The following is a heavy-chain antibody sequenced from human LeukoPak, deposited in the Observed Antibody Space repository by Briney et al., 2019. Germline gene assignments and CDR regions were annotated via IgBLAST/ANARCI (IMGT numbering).Heavy chain of an antibody. CDR2: MNPNSGNT. Sequence: ASVKVSCKASGYTFTNYDINWVRQATGQGLEWMGWMNPNSGNTGYAQKFQGRVTITADESTSTAYMELSSLRSEDTAVYYCAREGSSYFDYWGQGTLVTVSS. V-gene: IGHV1-8*03. CDR3: AREGSSYFDY. D-gene: IGHD1-26*01. J-gene: IGHJ4*02. CDR1: GYTFTNYD.